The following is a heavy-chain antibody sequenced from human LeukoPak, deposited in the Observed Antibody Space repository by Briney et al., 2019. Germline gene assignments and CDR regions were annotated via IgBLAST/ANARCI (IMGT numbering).Heavy chain of an antibody. CDR1: GGTFSSYA. V-gene: IGHV1-69*13. D-gene: IGHD5-18*01. CDR3: ASSRREDTAMVALGVYNWFDP. J-gene: IGHJ5*02. CDR2: IIPIFGTA. Sequence: SVKVSCKASGGTFSSYAISWVRQAPGLGLEWMGGIIPIFGTANYAQKFQGRVTITADESTSTAYMELSSLRSEDTAVYYCASSRREDTAMVALGVYNWFDPWGQGTLVTVSS.